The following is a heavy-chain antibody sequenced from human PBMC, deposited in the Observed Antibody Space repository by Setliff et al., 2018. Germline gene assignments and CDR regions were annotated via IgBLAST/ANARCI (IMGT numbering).Heavy chain of an antibody. Sequence: SETLSLTCTVSGSSFSSYSWSWIRQPPGKGLEWIGYKYYSGSTNNNPSLKSRATISVDTSKNQFSLKLSSVTAADTAVYYCARAAKYDSSGYYGFWFDPWGQGTLVTVSS. V-gene: IGHV4-59*01. D-gene: IGHD3-22*01. CDR1: GSSFSSYS. CDR3: ARAAKYDSSGYYGFWFDP. CDR2: KYYSGST. J-gene: IGHJ5*02.